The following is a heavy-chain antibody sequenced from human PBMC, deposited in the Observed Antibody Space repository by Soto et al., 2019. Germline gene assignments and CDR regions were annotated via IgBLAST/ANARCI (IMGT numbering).Heavy chain of an antibody. CDR2: ISGSGGST. D-gene: IGHD3-10*01. CDR1: GFTFSSYA. Sequence: EVQLLESGGGLVQPGWSLSLSCAASGFTFSSYAMSWVRQAPGKGLEWVSVISGSGGSTYYADSVKGRFTISRDNSKNTLYVQMNSLRAEDTAVYYGAKSSGSGTQRPTDVWGKGTTVTVSS. J-gene: IGHJ6*04. CDR3: AKSSGSGTQRPTDV. V-gene: IGHV3-23*01.